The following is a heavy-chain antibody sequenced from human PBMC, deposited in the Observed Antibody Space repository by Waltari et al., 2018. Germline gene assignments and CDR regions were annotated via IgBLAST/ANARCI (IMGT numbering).Heavy chain of an antibody. V-gene: IGHV1-69*14. CDR3: AATRKAAALPYDAFDI. J-gene: IGHJ3*02. D-gene: IGHD6-13*01. Sequence: QVQLVQSGAEVKKPGSSVKVSCKASGGTFSSYAISWVRQAPGQGLEWMGGIIPIFGTANYAQKFQGRVTITADKSTSTAYMELSSLRSEDTAVYYCAATRKAAALPYDAFDIWGQGTMVTVSS. CDR1: GGTFSSYA. CDR2: IIPIFGTA.